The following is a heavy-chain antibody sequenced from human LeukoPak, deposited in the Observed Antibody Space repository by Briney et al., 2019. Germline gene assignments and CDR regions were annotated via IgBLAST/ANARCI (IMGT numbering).Heavy chain of an antibody. V-gene: IGHV3-23*01. J-gene: IGHJ5*01. D-gene: IGHD3-3*02. CDR1: GFTFSGNA. CDR3: AKPLVGTFRGFDS. CDR2: ISGSGVST. Sequence: PGGSLRLSCAASGFTFSGNAMSWVRQAPGKGLGWVSVISGSGVSTYYADSVKGRFTISRDNSKNTLYLQMNSLRAEDTAVYYCAKPLVGTFRGFDSWGQGTLVTVSS.